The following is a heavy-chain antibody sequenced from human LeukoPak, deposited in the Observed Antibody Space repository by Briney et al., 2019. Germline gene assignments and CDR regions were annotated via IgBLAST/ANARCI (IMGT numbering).Heavy chain of an antibody. D-gene: IGHD1-26*01. V-gene: IGHV3-33*01. J-gene: IGHJ4*02. CDR1: GFHFSTYG. CDR2: IWYDGSNK. Sequence: GGSLRLSCAASGFHFSTYGMHWVRQAPGKGLEWVGVIWYDGSNKIYAESVKGRFTISRDNSKNTLYLQMNSLRAEDTAVYFCAGGRSLGSQCYFDYWGQGTLVTVSS. CDR3: AGGRSLGSQCYFDY.